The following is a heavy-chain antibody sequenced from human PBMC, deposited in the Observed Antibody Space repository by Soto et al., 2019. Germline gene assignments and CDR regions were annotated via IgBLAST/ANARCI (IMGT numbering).Heavy chain of an antibody. CDR3: AKNRVGGVVVPAAMGGRYYYYGMDV. V-gene: IGHV3-30*18. D-gene: IGHD2-2*01. J-gene: IGHJ6*02. CDR1: GFTFSSYG. Sequence: HPGGSLRLSCAASGFTFSSYGMHWVRQAPGKGLEWVAVISYDGSNKYYADSVKGRFTISRDNSKNTLYLQMNSLRAEDTAVYYCAKNRVGGVVVPAAMGGRYYYYGMDVWGQGTTVTVSS. CDR2: ISYDGSNK.